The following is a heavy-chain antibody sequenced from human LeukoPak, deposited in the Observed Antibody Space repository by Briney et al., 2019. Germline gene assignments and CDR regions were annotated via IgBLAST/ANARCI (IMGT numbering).Heavy chain of an antibody. D-gene: IGHD3-10*01. V-gene: IGHV1-8*02. CDR3: ARGRSDYGSGRTDYYYYYMDV. CDR1: GYTFTTYA. Sequence: ASVKVSCKASGYTFTTYAMNWVRQATGQGLEWMGWMNPNSGNTGYAQKFQGRVTMTRNTSISTAYMELSSLRSEDTAVYYCARGRSDYGSGRTDYYYYYMDVWGKGTTVTISS. J-gene: IGHJ6*03. CDR2: MNPNSGNT.